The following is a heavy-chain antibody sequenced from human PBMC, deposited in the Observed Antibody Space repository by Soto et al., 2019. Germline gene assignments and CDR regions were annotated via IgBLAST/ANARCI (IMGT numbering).Heavy chain of an antibody. CDR1: EFKCVNYI. J-gene: IGHJ3*02. D-gene: IGHD2-2*01. CDR3: AREVVVRAAGPDLDI. CDR2: ISSSRTYI. Sequence: GGLQRLPCSASEFKCVNYIVNRIRKNTGKGLEGVSSISSSRTYIYCADTVKSGFTISRHNAQNSMYLQMNSLRAEDTAVYYCAREVVVRAAGPDLDIWGQGTMVTVSS. V-gene: IGHV3-21*01.